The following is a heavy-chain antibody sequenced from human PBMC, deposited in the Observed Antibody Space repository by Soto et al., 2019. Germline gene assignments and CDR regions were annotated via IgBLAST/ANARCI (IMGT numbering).Heavy chain of an antibody. CDR3: AKVPYYYDSSGYIV. D-gene: IGHD3-22*01. J-gene: IGHJ4*02. CDR2: ISGSGGRT. Sequence: EVQLLESGGGLVQPGGSLRLSCAASGFTFSSYAMSWVRQAPGKGLEWVSAISGSGGRTYYADSVKGRFTISRDNSKNTLYLQMNSLRAEDTAVYYCAKVPYYYDSSGYIVWGQGTLVTVSS. CDR1: GFTFSSYA. V-gene: IGHV3-23*01.